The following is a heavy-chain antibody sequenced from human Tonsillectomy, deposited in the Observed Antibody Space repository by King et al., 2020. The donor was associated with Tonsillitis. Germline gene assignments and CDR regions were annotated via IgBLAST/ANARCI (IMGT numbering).Heavy chain of an antibody. CDR1: GFTFSSYN. CDR3: VRGRSAGYYGIFDY. Sequence: VQLVESGGGLAQPGGSLRLSCAASGFTFSSYNMNWVRQAPGKVLEWVSYISGSSGTIDYADSVKGRFAISRDNARNSLYLQMDSLRAEDTAVYYCVRGRSAGYYGIFDYWGQGMQVDVSS. D-gene: IGHD3-9*01. CDR2: ISGSSGTI. J-gene: IGHJ4*02. V-gene: IGHV3-48*01.